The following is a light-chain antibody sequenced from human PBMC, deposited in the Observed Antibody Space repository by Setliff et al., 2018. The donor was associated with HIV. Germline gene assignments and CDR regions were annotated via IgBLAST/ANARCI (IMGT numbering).Light chain of an antibody. CDR3: SSSRSSTIEV. V-gene: IGLV2-14*01. CDR1: SSDVGGYNY. J-gene: IGLJ1*01. CDR2: DVS. Sequence: QSALAQPASVSGSPGQSITISCTGTSSDVGGYNYVSWYQQNPGKAPKLMIYDVSKRPSGVSDRFSGSKSGNTASLTISGLQAEDEADYYCSSSRSSTIEVFGTGTKVTVL.